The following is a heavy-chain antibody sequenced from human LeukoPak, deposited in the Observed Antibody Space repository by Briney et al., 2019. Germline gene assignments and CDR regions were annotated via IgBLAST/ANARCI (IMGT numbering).Heavy chain of an antibody. D-gene: IGHD2/OR15-2a*01. CDR3: ARFYFPTHFDD. Sequence: SETLSLTCAVYGGSFSGYYWSWIRQPPGKGLEWIGEINHSGSTNYNPSLKSRVTISVDTSKNQFSLKLSSVTAADTAVYYCARFYFPTHFDDWGQGTLVTVSS. CDR2: INHSGST. V-gene: IGHV4-34*01. J-gene: IGHJ4*02. CDR1: GGSFSGYY.